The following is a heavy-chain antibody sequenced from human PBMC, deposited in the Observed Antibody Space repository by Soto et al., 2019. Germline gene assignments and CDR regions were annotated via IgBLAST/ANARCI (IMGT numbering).Heavy chain of an antibody. V-gene: IGHV1-46*01. CDR2: INPSGGST. Sequence: ASVKVSCKASGYTFTSYYMHWVRQAPGQGLEWMGIINPSGGSTSYAQKFQGRVTMTRDTSTSTVYMELSSLRSEDTAVYYCARDLKDAPGYSSGYGLDYWGQGTLVTVSS. J-gene: IGHJ4*02. D-gene: IGHD6-19*01. CDR1: GYTFTSYY. CDR3: ARDLKDAPGYSSGYGLDY.